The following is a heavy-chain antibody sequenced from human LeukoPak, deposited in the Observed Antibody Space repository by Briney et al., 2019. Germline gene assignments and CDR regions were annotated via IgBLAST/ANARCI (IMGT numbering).Heavy chain of an antibody. J-gene: IGHJ4*02. CDR1: GGSFSGYY. CDR2: INHSGST. CDR3: ASGSYYFDY. V-gene: IGHV4-34*01. Sequence: SETLSLTCAVYGGSFSGYYWSWIRQPPGKGLEWIGEINHSGSTNYNPSLKSRVTISVDTSKNQFSLKLSSVTAADTAVYYCASGSYYFDYWGQGTLVTVSS. D-gene: IGHD1-26*01.